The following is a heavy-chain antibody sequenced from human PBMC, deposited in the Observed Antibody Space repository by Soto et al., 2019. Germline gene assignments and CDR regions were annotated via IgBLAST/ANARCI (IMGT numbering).Heavy chain of an antibody. CDR1: GFTFSNAW. V-gene: IGHV3-15*07. D-gene: IGHD3-10*01. CDR3: TTDPFIDGPKGGRFWDYGSGSYSNY. CDR2: IKSKTDGGTT. Sequence: GGSLRLSCAASGFTFSNAWMNWVRQAPGKGLEWVGRIKSKTDGGTTEYAAPVKGRFTISRDDSKNTRYLQMNSLKTEDTAVYYSTTDPFIDGPKGGRFWDYGSGSYSNYWGQGTLVTVSS. J-gene: IGHJ4*02.